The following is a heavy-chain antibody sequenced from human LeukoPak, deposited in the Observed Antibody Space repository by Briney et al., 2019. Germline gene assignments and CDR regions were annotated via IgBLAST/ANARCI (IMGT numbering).Heavy chain of an antibody. CDR3: AKDAQPRSRWFDP. V-gene: IGHV3-23*01. CDR2: ISSSGSGGNT. J-gene: IGHJ5*02. Sequence: GGSLRLSCAASGVTLGSYAMSWARQAPGKGLEWVSGISSSGSGGNTYYADSVKGRFTISRDSSKNTLFLHMNTLRAEDTAIYYCAKDAQPRSRWFDPWGQGTLVTVSS. D-gene: IGHD3-16*01. CDR1: GVTLGSYA.